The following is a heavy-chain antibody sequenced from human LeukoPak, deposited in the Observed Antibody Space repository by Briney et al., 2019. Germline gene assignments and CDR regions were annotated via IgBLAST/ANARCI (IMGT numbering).Heavy chain of an antibody. CDR1: GYTFTGYY. CDR3: ARRHYYGSGSRSYYMDV. J-gene: IGHJ6*03. D-gene: IGHD3-10*01. V-gene: IGHV1-2*02. Sequence: ASVKVSCKASGYTFTGYYMHWVRQAPGQGLEWMGWINPNSGGTNYAQKFQGRVTMTRDTSISTAYMELSRLRSDDTAVYYCARRHYYGSGSRSYYMDVWGKGTTVTISS. CDR2: INPNSGGT.